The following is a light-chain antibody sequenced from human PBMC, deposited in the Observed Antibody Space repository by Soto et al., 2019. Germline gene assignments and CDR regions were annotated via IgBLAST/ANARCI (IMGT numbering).Light chain of an antibody. Sequence: DIVLTQSPGTLSLSPGERAALSCRASQSVSSSYLAWYQQKPGQAPRLRIYGASTRATGIPARLSGSGSGTEFTLTISSMQSEDFAVYYCQQYNNWPTFGQGTKVDIK. CDR2: GAS. V-gene: IGKV3-15*01. CDR3: QQYNNWPT. CDR1: QSVSSSY. J-gene: IGKJ1*01.